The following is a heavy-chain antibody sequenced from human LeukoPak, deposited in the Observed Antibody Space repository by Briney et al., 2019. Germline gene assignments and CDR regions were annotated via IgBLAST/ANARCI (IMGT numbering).Heavy chain of an antibody. CDR1: GGSFSGYY. CDR2: INHSGST. Sequence: SETLSLTCAVYGGSFSGYYWSWIRQPPGKGLEWIGEINHSGSTNYNPSLKSRVTISGDTSKNQFSLRLSSVTAADTAVYYCARLNLVVAGIDYFDYWGQGTLVTVSS. CDR3: ARLNLVVAGIDYFDY. V-gene: IGHV4-34*01. J-gene: IGHJ4*02. D-gene: IGHD6-19*01.